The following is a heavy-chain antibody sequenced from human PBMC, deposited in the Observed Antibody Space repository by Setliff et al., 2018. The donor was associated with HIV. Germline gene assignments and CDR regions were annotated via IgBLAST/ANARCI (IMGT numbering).Heavy chain of an antibody. V-gene: IGHV1-18*04. J-gene: IGHJ3*02. D-gene: IGHD3-22*01. CDR3: VRGYYYDKTGYGTFDI. Sequence: VASVKVSCKASGYTFTAYGITWVRQAPGQGLEWMGWMSAYSGDTKYAQKIQGRVNMTRDISTDTAYVELRSLRFDDTALYYCVRGYYYDKTGYGTFDIWGQGTVVTVSS. CDR1: GYTFTAYG. CDR2: MSAYSGDT.